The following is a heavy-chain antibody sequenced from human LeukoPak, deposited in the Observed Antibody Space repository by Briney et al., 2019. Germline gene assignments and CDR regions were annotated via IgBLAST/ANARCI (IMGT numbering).Heavy chain of an antibody. V-gene: IGHV4-34*01. CDR1: GGSFSGYY. CDR3: ARRFLGAFDI. CDR2: INHSGST. Sequence: PSETLSLTCAVYGGSFSGYYWSWIRQPPGKGPEWIGEINHSGSTNYNPSLKSRVTISVDTSKNQFSLRLSSVTAADTAVYYCARRFLGAFDIWGQGTMVTVSS. J-gene: IGHJ3*02. D-gene: IGHD2-21*01.